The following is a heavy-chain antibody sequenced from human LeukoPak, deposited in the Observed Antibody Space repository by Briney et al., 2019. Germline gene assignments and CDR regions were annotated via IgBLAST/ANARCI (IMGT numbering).Heavy chain of an antibody. CDR1: GFTFDDYT. D-gene: IGHD6-19*01. Sequence: GGSLRLSCAASGFTFDDYTMHWVRQAPGKGLEWVSGISWNSGSIGYADSVKGRFTISRDSAKNSLYLQMNSLRAEDTAFYYCAKQSSSGWYPYYFDYWGQGTLVTVSS. V-gene: IGHV3-9*01. CDR3: AKQSSSGWYPYYFDY. CDR2: ISWNSGSI. J-gene: IGHJ4*02.